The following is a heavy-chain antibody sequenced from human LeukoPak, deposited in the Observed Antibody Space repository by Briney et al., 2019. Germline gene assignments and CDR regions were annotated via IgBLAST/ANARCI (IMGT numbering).Heavy chain of an antibody. D-gene: IGHD5-24*01. V-gene: IGHV3-30*03. J-gene: IGHJ6*04. CDR1: GFTFSDYA. Sequence: PGGSLRLSCAASGFTFSDYAMHWVRQAPGKGLDWVALISYDGSDRYYADSVKGRFTISRDNAKNSLYLQMNSLRAEDSAVYFCASDPRDGGQNVWGNGTTVTVSS. CDR3: ASDPRDGGQNV. CDR2: ISYDGSDR.